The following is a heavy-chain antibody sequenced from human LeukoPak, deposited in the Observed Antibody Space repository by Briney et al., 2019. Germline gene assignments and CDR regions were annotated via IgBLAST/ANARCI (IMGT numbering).Heavy chain of an antibody. CDR2: ISGDGGTT. J-gene: IGHJ4*02. Sequence: PGGSLRLSCAASGFSFGDNAMHWVRQGPGKGLEWVSLISGDGGTTYYADSVKGRYTVSRDNSKNSLYLQMNRLRTEDTALYYCAKGVGDILTGPTDYWGQGTLVTVSS. D-gene: IGHD3-9*01. V-gene: IGHV3-43*02. CDR1: GFSFGDNA. CDR3: AKGVGDILTGPTDY.